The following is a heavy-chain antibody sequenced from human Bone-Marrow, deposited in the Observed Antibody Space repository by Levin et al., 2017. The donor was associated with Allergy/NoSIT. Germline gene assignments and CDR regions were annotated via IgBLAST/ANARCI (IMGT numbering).Heavy chain of an antibody. CDR1: GGSIGSSVHF. J-gene: IGHJ5*02. Sequence: GSLRLSCTVSGGSIGSSVHFWGWVRQPPGKGLEWIGSIFYSGSTYYNPSLESRITISVDTSKNQFSLTLKSVTAADTAVYYCARDGRSSSPGWFDPWGQGTLVTVSS. CDR3: ARDGRSSSPGWFDP. D-gene: IGHD2-15*01. CDR2: IFYSGST. V-gene: IGHV4-39*07.